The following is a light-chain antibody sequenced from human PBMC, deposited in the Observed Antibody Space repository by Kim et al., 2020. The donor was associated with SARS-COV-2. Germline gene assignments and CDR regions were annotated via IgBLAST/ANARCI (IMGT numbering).Light chain of an antibody. CDR2: DAS. CDR3: QQYDDVPRT. Sequence: ASVGDRVTIACQASQDISNYLNRYQQKPGKAPKLLICDASNLQTGVPSRFSGGVSGTDFTFTVNSLQPEDIATYYCQQYDDVPRTFVQGTKVDIK. J-gene: IGKJ1*01. V-gene: IGKV1-33*01. CDR1: QDISNY.